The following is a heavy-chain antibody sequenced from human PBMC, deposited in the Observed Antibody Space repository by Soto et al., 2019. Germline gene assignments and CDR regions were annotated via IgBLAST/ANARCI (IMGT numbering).Heavy chain of an antibody. Sequence: QVQLVESGGGVVQPGRSLRLSCAASGFTFSSYGMHWVRQAPGKGLEWVAVIQFDGSYKYYADSVKGRFTVSRDNSKNTLYLQMNSLRAEDTAVYYCATLSTTDEYWGQGPLVTVSS. CDR2: IQFDGSYK. V-gene: IGHV3-33*05. J-gene: IGHJ4*02. CDR1: GFTFSSYG. D-gene: IGHD5-12*01. CDR3: ATLSTTDEY.